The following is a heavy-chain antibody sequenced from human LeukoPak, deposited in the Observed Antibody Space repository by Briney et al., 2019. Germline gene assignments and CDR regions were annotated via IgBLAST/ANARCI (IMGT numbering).Heavy chain of an antibody. CDR3: ARESVVVPAAIYPTYYYYYGMDV. V-gene: IGHV3-7*01. Sequence: GGSLRLSCAASGFTFSSYWMSWVRQAPGKGLEWVANIKQDGSEKYYVDSVKGRFTISRDNAKNSLYLQMNSLRAEDTAVYYCARESVVVPAAIYPTYYYYYGMDVWGQGTTVTVSS. D-gene: IGHD2-2*02. J-gene: IGHJ6*02. CDR2: IKQDGSEK. CDR1: GFTFSSYW.